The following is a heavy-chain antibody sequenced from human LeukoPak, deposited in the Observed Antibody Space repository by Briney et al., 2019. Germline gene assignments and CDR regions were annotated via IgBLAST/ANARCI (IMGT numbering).Heavy chain of an antibody. J-gene: IGHJ4*02. CDR2: IIPIFGIA. CDR3: ARATPGGLHGYSFDY. D-gene: IGHD5-24*01. Sequence: SVKVSCKASGGTFSSYSITWLRQAPGQGLEWMGRIIPIFGIANYAQKFQGRVTIIADKSTSTAYMELSSLRSEDTAVYYCARATPGGLHGYSFDYWGQGTVVTVYS. V-gene: IGHV1-69*02. CDR1: GGTFSSYS.